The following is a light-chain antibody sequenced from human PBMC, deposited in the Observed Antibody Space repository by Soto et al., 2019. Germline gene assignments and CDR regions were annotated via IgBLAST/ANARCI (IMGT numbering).Light chain of an antibody. CDR3: QQYGNSPAIN. CDR1: QSVSNNY. J-gene: IGKJ5*01. Sequence: EIVLTQSPGTLSLSPGERATLSFRASQSVSNNYLAWYQQKPGQAPRLLIYGASNRATGIPDRFSGSGSGTDFTLTVSRLEPEDFAVYYCQQYGNSPAINFGQGTRLEIK. V-gene: IGKV3-20*01. CDR2: GAS.